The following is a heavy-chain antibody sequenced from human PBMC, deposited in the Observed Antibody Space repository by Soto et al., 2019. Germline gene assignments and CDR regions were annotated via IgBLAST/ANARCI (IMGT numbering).Heavy chain of an antibody. CDR2: INPSGGST. J-gene: IGHJ6*02. CDR1: GYTFTSYY. Sequence: GASVKVSCKASGYTFTSYYMHWVRQAPGQGLEWMGIINPSGGSTSYAQKFQGRVTMTRDTSTSTVYMELSSLRSEDTAVYYCARDPPNPRNRHGMDVWGQGTTVTVSS. V-gene: IGHV1-46*01. CDR3: ARDPPNPRNRHGMDV. D-gene: IGHD4-4*01.